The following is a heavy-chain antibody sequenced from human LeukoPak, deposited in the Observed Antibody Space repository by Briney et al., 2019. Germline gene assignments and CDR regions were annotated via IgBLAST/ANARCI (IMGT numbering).Heavy chain of an antibody. D-gene: IGHD2/OR15-2a*01. Sequence: SETLSLTCTVSGDSISGYYWYWFRQPPGKELEWIACIYYSGITYYNPSLKIRVTISLDTSKNHFSLRLSSVTAADTAVYYCAREGIVRTYDQWGQGILVTVSS. J-gene: IGHJ4*02. CDR1: GDSISGYY. V-gene: IGHV4-59*12. CDR3: AREGIVRTYDQ. CDR2: IYYSGIT.